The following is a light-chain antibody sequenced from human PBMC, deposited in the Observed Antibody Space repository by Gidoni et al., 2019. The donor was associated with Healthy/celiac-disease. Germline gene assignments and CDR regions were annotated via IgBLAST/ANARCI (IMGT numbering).Light chain of an antibody. J-gene: IGKJ2*03. Sequence: DIQMTQSPPTLSASVGDRVTITCRASQSISSWLAWYQQKPGKAPKLLIYKASSLESGVPSRFSGSGSGTEFTLTISSLQPDDFATYYCQQYNSYPYSCGQGTKLEIK. V-gene: IGKV1-5*03. CDR1: QSISSW. CDR3: QQYNSYPYS. CDR2: KAS.